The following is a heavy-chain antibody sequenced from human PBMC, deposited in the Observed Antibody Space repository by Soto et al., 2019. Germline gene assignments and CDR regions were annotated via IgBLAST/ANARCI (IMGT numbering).Heavy chain of an antibody. J-gene: IGHJ4*02. CDR2: IWYDGSNK. CDR3: ARDFEHYFDY. CDR1: GFTFSNYV. Sequence: QVQLVESGGGVVQPGRSLGLSCAASGFTFSNYVMHWVRQAPGKGLEWVAVIWYDGSNKYYADSVKGRFTICRDNSKNTLNLQMNSLRAEDTAVYYCARDFEHYFDYWGQGTLVTVSS. V-gene: IGHV3-33*01.